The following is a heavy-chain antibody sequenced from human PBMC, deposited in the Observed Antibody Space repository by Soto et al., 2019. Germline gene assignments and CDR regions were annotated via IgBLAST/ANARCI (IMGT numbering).Heavy chain of an antibody. J-gene: IGHJ4*02. CDR1: GYTFTSYG. CDR3: ARDLGGWPDY. D-gene: IGHD2-15*01. Sequence: GASVKVSCKASGYTFTSYGISWGRQAPGQGLEWMGWINACNGNTKYAQKFQGRVTITRDTSASTAYMELSSLRSEDTAVYYCARDLGGWPDYWGQGTPVTVSS. V-gene: IGHV1-18*01. CDR2: INACNGNT.